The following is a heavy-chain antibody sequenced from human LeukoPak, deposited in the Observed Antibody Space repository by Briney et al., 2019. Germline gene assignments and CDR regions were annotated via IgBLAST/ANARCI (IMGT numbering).Heavy chain of an antibody. D-gene: IGHD6-19*01. CDR2: IRHRGGGT. CDR1: GFTFSSHG. Sequence: GGSLRLSCAASGFTFSSHGMNWVRQAPGKGLEWLSGIRHRGGGTYYADSVKGRFTISRDDSKNTLYLQMNSLRTEDTAVYYCARDAEYSSGWYSSAIDYWGQGTLVTVSS. CDR3: ARDAEYSSGWYSSAIDY. V-gene: IGHV3-23*01. J-gene: IGHJ4*02.